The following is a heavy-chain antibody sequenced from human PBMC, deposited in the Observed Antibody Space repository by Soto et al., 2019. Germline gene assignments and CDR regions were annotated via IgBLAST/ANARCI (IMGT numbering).Heavy chain of an antibody. D-gene: IGHD6-13*01. Sequence: PSETLSLTCTVSGGSVSSATYYWSWIRQPPGKGLEWIGYIYDSGSTNYNPSLKSRVTISVDTSSNQFSLKLNSVTAADTAMYYCARGLYSKSWTPFYWGQGTLVTVSS. V-gene: IGHV4-61*01. CDR3: ARGLYSKSWTPFY. CDR1: GGSVSSATYY. CDR2: IYDSGST. J-gene: IGHJ4*02.